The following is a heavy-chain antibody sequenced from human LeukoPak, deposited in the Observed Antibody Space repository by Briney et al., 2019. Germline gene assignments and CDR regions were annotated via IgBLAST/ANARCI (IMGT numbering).Heavy chain of an antibody. CDR1: GFTFSSYA. CDR2: ISGSGGNT. J-gene: IGHJ4*02. Sequence: TGGSLRLSCAASGFTFSSYAMSWVRQAPGKGLEWVSVISGSGGNTYYADSVRGRFTISRDNAKNSLYLQMNSLRDEDTAVYYCARDASGWGFTDYWGQGTLVTVSS. D-gene: IGHD6-19*01. V-gene: IGHV3-23*01. CDR3: ARDASGWGFTDY.